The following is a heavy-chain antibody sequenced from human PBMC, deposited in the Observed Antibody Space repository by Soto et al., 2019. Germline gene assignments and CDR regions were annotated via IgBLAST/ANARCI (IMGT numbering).Heavy chain of an antibody. D-gene: IGHD5-12*01. CDR1: EFTISGNY. J-gene: IGHJ6*03. CDR3: ARDKVATITRFHYYMDV. CDR2: IYSGGST. V-gene: IGHV3-53*04. Sequence: PVRSIRLSWAASEFTISGNYRSWVRQAPVKGLEWVSVIYSGGSTYYADSVKGRFTISRHNSKNTLYLQMNSLRAEDTAVYYCARDKVATITRFHYYMDVWGKGTTVTVSS.